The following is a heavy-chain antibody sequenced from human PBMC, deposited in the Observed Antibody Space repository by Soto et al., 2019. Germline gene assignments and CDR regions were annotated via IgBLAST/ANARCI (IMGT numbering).Heavy chain of an antibody. CDR2: FDAEDGAA. D-gene: IGHD3-16*01. Sequence: ASVKVSCKVSGYTLTELSMHWVRQAPGKGLEWMGGFDAEDGAASYAQKFQGRVTMTRDTSTSTAYMELSRLRSDDTAVYYCARSKYYDYIWGSRGAHCMDVWGKGTTVTVSS. CDR3: ARSKYYDYIWGSRGAHCMDV. V-gene: IGHV1-24*01. CDR1: GYTLTELS. J-gene: IGHJ6*03.